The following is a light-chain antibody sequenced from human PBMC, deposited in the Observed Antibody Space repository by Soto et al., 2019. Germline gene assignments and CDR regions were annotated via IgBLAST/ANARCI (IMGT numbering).Light chain of an antibody. CDR3: QQYGSSPT. CDR2: GAS. V-gene: IGKV3-20*01. CDR1: QSVSSSY. Sequence: EIVLTQSPGTLSLSPGERATLSCRASQSVSSSYLAWYQQKPGQAPRLLIYGASSRATGIPDRFSGSGSGTDLTLTISRLEPEDFAVYYCQQYGSSPTFGQGTKGEIK. J-gene: IGKJ1*01.